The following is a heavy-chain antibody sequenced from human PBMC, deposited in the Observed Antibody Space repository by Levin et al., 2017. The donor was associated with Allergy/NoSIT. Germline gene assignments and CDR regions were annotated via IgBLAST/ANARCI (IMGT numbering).Heavy chain of an antibody. CDR3: ARAPYYGSNSRGAFDY. Sequence: SCTVSGGSISNYYWSWIRQPPGKGLEWIGYISYTGSTHYNPSLKGRVTMSVDTPKNQFSLQLSSVTAADTAVYYCARAPYYGSNSRGAFDYWGQGTLVNVSS. J-gene: IGHJ4*02. CDR2: ISYTGST. CDR1: GGSISNYY. D-gene: IGHD4-23*01. V-gene: IGHV4-59*01.